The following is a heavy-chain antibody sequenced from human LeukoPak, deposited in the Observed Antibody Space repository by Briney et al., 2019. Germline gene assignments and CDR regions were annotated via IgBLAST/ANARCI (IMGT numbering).Heavy chain of an antibody. D-gene: IGHD2-2*01. CDR2: FDPEDGET. Sequence: GASVPVSCKVSGYTLTELSMHWVRQARGKGLEWMGGFDPEDGETIYVQKFQGRVTMNEDTSTDTAYIELSSLRSEDTAVYYCATNIVVVPAARWVDPWGQGTLVTVSS. V-gene: IGHV1-24*01. CDR1: GYTLTELS. J-gene: IGHJ5*02. CDR3: ATNIVVVPAARWVDP.